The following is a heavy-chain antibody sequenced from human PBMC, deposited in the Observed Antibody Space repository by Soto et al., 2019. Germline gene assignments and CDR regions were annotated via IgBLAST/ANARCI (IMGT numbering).Heavy chain of an antibody. CDR1: GGTFSSYA. Sequence: GASVKVSCKASGGTFSSYAISWVRQAPGQGLEWMGGIIPIFGTANYAQKFQGRVTITADKSTSTAYMKLSSLRSEDTAVYYCARLYYDILTYYYYYGMDVWGQGTTVTVSS. CDR3: ARLYYDILTYYYYYGMDV. V-gene: IGHV1-69*06. D-gene: IGHD3-9*01. CDR2: IIPIFGTA. J-gene: IGHJ6*02.